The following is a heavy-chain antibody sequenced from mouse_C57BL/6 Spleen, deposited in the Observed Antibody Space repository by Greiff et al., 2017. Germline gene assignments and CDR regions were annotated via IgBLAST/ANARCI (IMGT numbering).Heavy chain of an antibody. CDR2: IDPETGGT. Sequence: VQLQQSGAELVRPGASVTLSCKASGYTFTDYEMHWVKQTPVHGLEWIGAIDPETGGTAYNQKFKGKAILTADKSSSTAYMELRSLTSEDSAVYYCTTYYGSSYVYFEVWGTGTTVTVSS. CDR3: TTYYGSSYVYFEV. D-gene: IGHD1-1*01. J-gene: IGHJ1*03. V-gene: IGHV1-15*01. CDR1: GYTFTDYE.